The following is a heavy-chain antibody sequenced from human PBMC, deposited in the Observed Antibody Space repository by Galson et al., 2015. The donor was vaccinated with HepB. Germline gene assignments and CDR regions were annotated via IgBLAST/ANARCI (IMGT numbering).Heavy chain of an antibody. CDR1: GYTFTSYD. CDR3: ARRDAFDI. V-gene: IGHV1-3*04. J-gene: IGHJ3*02. CDR2: INIGNGNT. Sequence: SVKVSCKASGYTFTSYDMHWVRQAPGQRLEWMGWINIGNGNTKYSQKFQGRVTITRDTSATTAYMELSSLGSEDTAVYYCARRDAFDIWGQGTMVTVSS.